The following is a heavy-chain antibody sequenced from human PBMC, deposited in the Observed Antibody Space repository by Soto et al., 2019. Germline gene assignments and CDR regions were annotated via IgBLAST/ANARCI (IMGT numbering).Heavy chain of an antibody. CDR3: ARDYYDSSGYPDTADY. CDR1: VFTFSSYS. Sequence: PGWSLRLSCSASVFTFSSYSMNWCRQAPGKGLEWVSYISSSSSTIYYADSVKGRFTISRDNAKNSLYLQMNRLRDEDTAVYYCARDYYDSSGYPDTADYWGQGTLVTVSS. V-gene: IGHV3-48*02. J-gene: IGHJ4*02. D-gene: IGHD3-22*01. CDR2: ISSSSSTI.